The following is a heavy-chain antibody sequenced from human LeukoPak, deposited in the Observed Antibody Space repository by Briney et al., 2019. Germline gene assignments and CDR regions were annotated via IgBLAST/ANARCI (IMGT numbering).Heavy chain of an antibody. CDR3: ARGRGGSSGYYRSG. CDR1: GFTFSTYA. V-gene: IGHV3-23*01. D-gene: IGHD3-22*01. CDR2: ISGSGDST. J-gene: IGHJ4*02. Sequence: GGSLRLSCAASGFTFSTYAVNWVRQAPGKGLGWVSTISGSGDSTYYADSVKGRFTISRDNSKNTLYLQMNSLRAEDTAVYYCARGRGGSSGYYRSGWGQGTLVTVSS.